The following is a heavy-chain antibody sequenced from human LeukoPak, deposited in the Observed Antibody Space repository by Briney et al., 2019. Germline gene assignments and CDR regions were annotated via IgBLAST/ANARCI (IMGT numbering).Heavy chain of an antibody. V-gene: IGHV3-11*04. CDR2: IDSSGSTI. Sequence: GGSLRLSCAASGFTFSDYYMNWVRQAPGKGLEWVSYIDSSGSTIHYADSVKGRFTISRDNAKNSLYLQMNSLRAEDTAVYYCARTKEMATISYFDSWGQGTLVTVSS. CDR3: ARTKEMATISYFDS. D-gene: IGHD5-24*01. CDR1: GFTFSDYY. J-gene: IGHJ4*02.